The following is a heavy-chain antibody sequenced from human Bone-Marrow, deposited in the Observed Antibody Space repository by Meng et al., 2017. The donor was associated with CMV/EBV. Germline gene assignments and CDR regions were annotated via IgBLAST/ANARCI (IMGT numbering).Heavy chain of an antibody. D-gene: IGHD3-22*01. J-gene: IGHJ3*02. CDR3: ARGYYDSSGYYGLDAFDI. CDR2: ISSNGGST. V-gene: IGHV3-64*02. Sequence: GESLKISCAASGFTFSSYAMHWVRQAPGKGLEYVSAISSNGGSTYYADSVKGRFTISRENAKNSLYLQMNSLRAGDTAVYYCARGYYDSSGYYGLDAFDIWGQGTMVTVSS. CDR1: GFTFSSYA.